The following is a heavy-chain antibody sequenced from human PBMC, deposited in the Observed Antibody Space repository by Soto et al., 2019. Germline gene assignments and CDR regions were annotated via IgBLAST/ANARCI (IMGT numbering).Heavy chain of an antibody. V-gene: IGHV3-21*01. CDR3: VRDQDAFDL. J-gene: IGHJ3*01. CDR2: ISAYSTHI. CDR1: GFDFSFYS. Sequence: QLVEAGGGLVKPGGSLRLSCAASGFDFSFYSMIWVRQAPGKGLEWVSTISAYSTHIYYVDSVKGRFTISRDNAKESLYLQMTSLSADDTAVYYCVRDQDAFDLWGQGTRVTVSS.